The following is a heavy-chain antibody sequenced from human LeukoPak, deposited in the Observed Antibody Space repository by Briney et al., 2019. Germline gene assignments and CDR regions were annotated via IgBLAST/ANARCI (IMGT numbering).Heavy chain of an antibody. J-gene: IGHJ4*02. CDR1: EYSFPNYC. CDR2: IYPDDSDT. D-gene: IGHD6-13*01. CDR3: AIGRGGQQLGDY. Sequence: GESLKISCKHSEYSFPNYCIGWVRQMPGKGLEWMGIIYPDDSDTRYSPSFQGQVTISADRSISTAYLQWSSLRASDTAMYYCAIGRGGQQLGDYWGQGTLVTVSS. V-gene: IGHV5-51*01.